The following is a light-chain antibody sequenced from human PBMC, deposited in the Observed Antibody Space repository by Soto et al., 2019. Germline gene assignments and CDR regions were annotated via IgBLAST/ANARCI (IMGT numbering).Light chain of an antibody. CDR3: QQSYSTPPYT. CDR2: AAS. V-gene: IGKV1-39*01. J-gene: IGKJ2*01. CDR1: QSISSY. Sequence: IQLTPSPSSLSASVGDRVTITCRASQSISSYLNWYQQKPGKAPKLLIYAASSLQSGGPSRFSGSGSWTDFTLTISSLLPEDFATYYCQQSYSTPPYTFGQGTKLEIK.